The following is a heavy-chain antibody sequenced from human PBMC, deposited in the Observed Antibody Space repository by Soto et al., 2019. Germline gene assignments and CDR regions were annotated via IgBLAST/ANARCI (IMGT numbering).Heavy chain of an antibody. Sequence: EVQLVESGGGLVQPGGSLRLSCVASGFMFDSYAMHWVRQAPGTGLEWVSYISPGGDRIYYAESLKGRITISRDNSRNSLSLQMNILRDEDTAVYYCTKSAASAGWGVDFCGQGTLVTVSS. CDR1: GFMFDSYA. CDR3: TKSAASAGWGVDF. D-gene: IGHD6-19*01. J-gene: IGHJ4*02. CDR2: ISPGGDRI. V-gene: IGHV3-48*02.